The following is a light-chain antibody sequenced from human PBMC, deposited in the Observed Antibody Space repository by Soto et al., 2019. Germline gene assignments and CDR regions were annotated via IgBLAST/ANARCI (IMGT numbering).Light chain of an antibody. J-gene: IGLJ2*01. CDR2: DVR. Sequence: QSALTQPASVSGSPGQSITISCTGTSSDVGGYNYVSWYQQHPGKAPKLMIYDVRNRPSGVSNRCSGSKSGNTASLTISGLQAEDEADYYCSSYTSSSGEVFGGGTKLTVL. CDR3: SSYTSSSGEV. V-gene: IGLV2-14*01. CDR1: SSDVGGYNY.